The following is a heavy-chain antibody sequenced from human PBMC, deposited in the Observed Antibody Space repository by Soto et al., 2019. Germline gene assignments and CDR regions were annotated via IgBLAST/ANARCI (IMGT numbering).Heavy chain of an antibody. Sequence: QIQLLQSGADVKKPGASVKVTCKASGYTFRYFGISWVRQAPGQGLEWMGWICAYNANANYAQKFQGRLTMTADTSTSTAYMELRSLRSDDTAVYYCARENSYFDYWGQGTLVTVSS. CDR1: GYTFRYFG. J-gene: IGHJ4*02. CDR2: ICAYNANA. CDR3: ARENSYFDY. V-gene: IGHV1-18*01.